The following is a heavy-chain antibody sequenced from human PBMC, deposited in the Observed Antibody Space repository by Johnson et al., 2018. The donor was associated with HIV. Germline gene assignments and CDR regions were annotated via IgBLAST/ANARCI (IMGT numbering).Heavy chain of an antibody. Sequence: QVQLVESGGGLVQPGGSLRLSCAASGFTFSSYAMAWVRQAPGKGLEWVALIWNDGSNKYYADSVKGRFTISRDNSKNTLYLQMNSLRAEDTAVYYCAKPVVPAGDDLDMYEFAFDIGGQGTMVTVSS. D-gene: IGHD2-2*01. CDR3: AKPVVPAGDDLDMYEFAFDI. J-gene: IGHJ3*02. CDR1: GFTFSSYA. CDR2: IWNDGSNK. V-gene: IGHV3-30*02.